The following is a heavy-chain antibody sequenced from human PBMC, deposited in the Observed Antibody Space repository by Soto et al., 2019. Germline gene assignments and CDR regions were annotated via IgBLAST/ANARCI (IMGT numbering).Heavy chain of an antibody. Sequence: QVQLQESGPGLVKPSQTLSLTCTVSGGSISSGGYYWSWIRQHPGKGLEWIGYIYYSGSTYYNPSLKSRVTISVDTSKNQCSLKLSSVTAADTAVYYCARDRSGYDLGAFDIWGQGTMVTVSS. CDR2: IYYSGST. J-gene: IGHJ3*02. D-gene: IGHD5-12*01. V-gene: IGHV4-31*03. CDR3: ARDRSGYDLGAFDI. CDR1: GGSISSGGYY.